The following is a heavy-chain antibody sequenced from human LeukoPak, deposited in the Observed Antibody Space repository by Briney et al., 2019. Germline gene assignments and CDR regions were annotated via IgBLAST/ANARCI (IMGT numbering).Heavy chain of an antibody. CDR3: AKEPYYDILTGYYHGGYMDV. CDR1: GFTFDDYA. CDR2: ISWNSGII. V-gene: IGHV3-9*01. Sequence: PGRSLRLSCAASGFTFDDYAMNWVRQAPGKGLEWVSGISWNSGIIGYADSVKGRFTISRDNSKNTLYLQMNSLRAEDTAVYYCAKEPYYDILTGYYHGGYMDVWGKGTTVTISS. J-gene: IGHJ6*03. D-gene: IGHD3-9*01.